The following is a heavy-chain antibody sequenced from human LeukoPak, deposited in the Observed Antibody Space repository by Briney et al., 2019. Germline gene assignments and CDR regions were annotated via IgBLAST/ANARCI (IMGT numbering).Heavy chain of an antibody. CDR2: FYYSGST. CDR1: GGSISSIGSY. D-gene: IGHD6-13*01. V-gene: IGHV4-39*07. CDR3: ARRSSSWYAEFDY. Sequence: SETLSLTCTVSGGSISSIGSYWGWIRQPPGKGLEWIGSFYYSGSTYYNPSLKSRVTISVDTSKNQFSLKLSSVTAADTAVYYCARRSSSWYAEFDYWVQETLVTVSS. J-gene: IGHJ4*02.